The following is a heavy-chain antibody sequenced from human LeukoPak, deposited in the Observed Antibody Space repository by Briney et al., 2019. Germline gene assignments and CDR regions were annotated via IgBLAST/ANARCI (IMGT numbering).Heavy chain of an antibody. D-gene: IGHD6-13*01. J-gene: IGHJ4*02. CDR3: ARDNREQQLVPPTFDY. CDR1: GGSISSGGYY. Sequence: SQTLSLTCTVSGGSISSGGYYWSWIRQPPGKGLEWIGYIYHSGSTYYNPSLKSRVTISVDRSKNQFSLKLSSATAADTAVYYCARDNREQQLVPPTFDYWGQGTLVTVSS. V-gene: IGHV4-30-2*01. CDR2: IYHSGST.